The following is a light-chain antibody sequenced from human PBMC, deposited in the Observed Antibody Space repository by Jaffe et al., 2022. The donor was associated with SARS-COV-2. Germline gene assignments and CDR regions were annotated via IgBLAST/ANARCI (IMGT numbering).Light chain of an antibody. CDR2: GAS. CDR1: QSVSSSY. CDR3: QQYGSSPIT. Sequence: EIVLTQSPGTLSLSPGERATLSCRASQSVSSSYLAWYQQKPGQAPRLLIYGASSRATGIPDRFSGSGSGTDFSLTIRRLEPEDSAVYNCQQYGSSPITFGQGTRLEIK. J-gene: IGKJ5*01. V-gene: IGKV3-20*01.